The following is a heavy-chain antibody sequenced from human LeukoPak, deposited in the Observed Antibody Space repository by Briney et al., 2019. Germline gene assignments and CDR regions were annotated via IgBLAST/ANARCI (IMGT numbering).Heavy chain of an antibody. D-gene: IGHD6-13*01. CDR1: GFTFSSYA. V-gene: IGHV3-30*04. Sequence: GGSLRLSCAASGFTFSSYAMHWVRQAPGKGLEWVAVISYDGSNKYYADSVKGRFTISRDNSKNTLYLQMNSLRAEDTAVYYCASLPGGKTAALEFDLRGRGTLVTVSS. CDR2: ISYDGSNK. J-gene: IGHJ2*01. CDR3: ASLPGGKTAALEFDL.